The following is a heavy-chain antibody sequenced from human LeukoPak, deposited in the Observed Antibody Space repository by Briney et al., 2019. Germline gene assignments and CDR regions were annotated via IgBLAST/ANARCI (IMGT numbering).Heavy chain of an antibody. CDR2: ISGYNGNT. V-gene: IGHV1-18*01. CDR1: GYTFTSYG. CDR3: AKCMTARSHNWFDP. D-gene: IGHD5-18*01. J-gene: IGHJ5*02. Sequence: ASVKVSCKASGYTFTSYGISWVRQAPGQGLEWMGWISGYNGNTNYAQKLQGRVTMTTDTSTSTAYMELSRLRSDDTAVYYCAKCMTARSHNWFDPWGQGTLVTVSS.